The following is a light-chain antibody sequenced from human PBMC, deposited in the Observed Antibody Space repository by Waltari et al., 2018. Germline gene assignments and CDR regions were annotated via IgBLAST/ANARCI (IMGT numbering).Light chain of an antibody. Sequence: DIQMTQSPSTLSASVGDRVTITCRASQSINNWLAWFQQKPGKAPKLLICDASSLESGVPSRFSGSGSGTEFTLTISSLQPDDFATYYCQQYNSFWTFGQGTKVEIK. CDR3: QQYNSFWT. CDR2: DAS. CDR1: QSINNW. V-gene: IGKV1-5*01. J-gene: IGKJ1*01.